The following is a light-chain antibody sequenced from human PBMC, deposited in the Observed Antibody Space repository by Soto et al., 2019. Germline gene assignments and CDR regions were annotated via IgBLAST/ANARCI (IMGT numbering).Light chain of an antibody. CDR3: GSYISSSTLYV. J-gene: IGLJ1*01. V-gene: IGLV2-14*01. CDR2: EVS. CDR1: SSDVGGYNY. Sequence: QSALTQPASVSGSPGQSITISCTGTSSDVGGYNYVSWYQQHPGKAPKLIIYEVSNRPSGVSNRFSGSKSGDTASLTISGLHAEDEADYYCGSYISSSTLYVFGIGTKVTVL.